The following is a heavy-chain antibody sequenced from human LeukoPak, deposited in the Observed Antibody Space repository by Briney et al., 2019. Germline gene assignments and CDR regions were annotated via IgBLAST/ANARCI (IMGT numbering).Heavy chain of an antibody. CDR3: ARDRGWELRWFELDY. J-gene: IGHJ4*02. CDR1: GYTFTDYS. V-gene: IGHV1-46*01. Sequence: ASVKVSCKASGYTFTDYSMHWVRLAPGQGLEWMGIINPSGGSTSYAQKFQGRVTMTRDMSTSTVYMELSSLRSEDTAVYYCARDRGWELRWFELDYWGQGTLVTVSS. D-gene: IGHD1-26*01. CDR2: INPSGGST.